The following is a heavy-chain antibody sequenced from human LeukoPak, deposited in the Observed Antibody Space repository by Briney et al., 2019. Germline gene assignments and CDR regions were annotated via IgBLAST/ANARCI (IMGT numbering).Heavy chain of an antibody. Sequence: GGSLRLSCAASGFTFSSYWMSWVRQAPGKGLEWVANIKQDGSEKYYVDPVKGRFTISRDNAKNSLYLQMNSLRAEDTAVYYCARDPDGSYEAWDAFDIWGQGTMVTVSS. V-gene: IGHV3-7*01. CDR3: ARDPDGSYEAWDAFDI. J-gene: IGHJ3*02. CDR2: IKQDGSEK. D-gene: IGHD1-26*01. CDR1: GFTFSSYW.